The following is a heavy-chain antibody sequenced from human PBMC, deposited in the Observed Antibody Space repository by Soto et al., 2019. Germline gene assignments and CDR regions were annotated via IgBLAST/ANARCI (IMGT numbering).Heavy chain of an antibody. Sequence: GGSLRLSCAASGVTFSNYAMHWVRQAPGKGLEWVAVIWSDGTNKYYADSVKGRFTISRDKSKNTLYLQMNSLRAEDTAVYYCARAPLTIYDTSGYYDYWGQGIQVTVSS. J-gene: IGHJ4*02. CDR2: IWSDGTNK. V-gene: IGHV3-33*01. D-gene: IGHD3-22*01. CDR1: GVTFSNYA. CDR3: ARAPLTIYDTSGYYDY.